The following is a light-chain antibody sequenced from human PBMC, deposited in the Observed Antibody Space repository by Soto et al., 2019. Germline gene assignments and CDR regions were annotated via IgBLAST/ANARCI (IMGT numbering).Light chain of an antibody. CDR1: SSDVGGYNY. V-gene: IGLV2-14*01. J-gene: IGLJ2*01. CDR2: EVS. CDR3: SSYTSSTSVI. Sequence: QSALTQPASVSGSPGQSITISCTGTSSDVGGYNYVSWYQQHPGKAPKLMISEVSNRPSGVSNHFSGSKSGNTASLTISGIQAEDEADYYCSSYTSSTSVIFGGGTKLTVL.